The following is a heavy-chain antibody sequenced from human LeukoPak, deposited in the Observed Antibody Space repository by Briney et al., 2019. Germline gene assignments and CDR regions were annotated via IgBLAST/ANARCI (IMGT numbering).Heavy chain of an antibody. CDR2: IYSGGST. J-gene: IGHJ4*02. CDR3: ARSHVLLWFGLGKGLDYYFDY. D-gene: IGHD3-10*01. V-gene: IGHV3-53*01. CDR1: GFTVSSNY. Sequence: GGSLRLSCAASGFTVSSNYMSWVRQAPGKGLEWVSVIYSGGSTYYADSVKGRFTISRDNSKNTLYLQMNSLRAEDTAVYYCARSHVLLWFGLGKGLDYYFDYWGQGTLVTVSS.